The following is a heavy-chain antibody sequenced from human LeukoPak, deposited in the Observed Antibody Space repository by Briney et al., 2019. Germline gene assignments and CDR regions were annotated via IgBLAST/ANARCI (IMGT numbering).Heavy chain of an antibody. CDR3: ARFVVVPAASRGFWFDP. V-gene: IGHV4-59*12. Sequence: SETLSLTCTVSDGSSSSSSWNWIRQPPEKGLEWIGYIYYSGNTKYNPSLESRVTISVDTSKNQFSLKLSSVTAADTAVYYCARFVVVPAASRGFWFDPWGQGTLVTVSS. CDR2: IYYSGNT. D-gene: IGHD2-2*01. CDR1: DGSSSSSS. J-gene: IGHJ5*02.